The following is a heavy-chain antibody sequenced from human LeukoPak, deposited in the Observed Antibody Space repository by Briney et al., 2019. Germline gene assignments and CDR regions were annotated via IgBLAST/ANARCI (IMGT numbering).Heavy chain of an antibody. CDR3: ARGEVVPAASHAFDI. J-gene: IGHJ3*02. Sequence: SVKVSCKASGGTFSSYAISWVRHAPGQGLEWMGGIIPIFGTANYAQKFPGRVTITAYESTSTAYMELSSLRSEDTAVYYCARGEVVPAASHAFDIWGQGTMVTVSS. CDR2: IIPIFGTA. D-gene: IGHD2-2*01. CDR1: GGTFSSYA. V-gene: IGHV1-69*01.